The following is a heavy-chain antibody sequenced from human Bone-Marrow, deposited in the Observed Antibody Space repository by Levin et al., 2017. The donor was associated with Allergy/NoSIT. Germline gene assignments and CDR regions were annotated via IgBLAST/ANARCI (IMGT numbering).Heavy chain of an antibody. V-gene: IGHV3-30-3*01. D-gene: IGHD6-19*01. J-gene: IGHJ4*02. CDR3: ATAPGVAVAANKWYFAD. CDR1: GFTFSGQA. Sequence: GESLKISCVASGFTFSGQAMHWVRQAPGKGLEWVAATSHDEGNKYYADSVKGRFTISRDNSKNTLFLQMNRLRAEDTAVYYCATAPGVAVAANKWYFADWGQGTLVTVSS. CDR2: TSHDEGNK.